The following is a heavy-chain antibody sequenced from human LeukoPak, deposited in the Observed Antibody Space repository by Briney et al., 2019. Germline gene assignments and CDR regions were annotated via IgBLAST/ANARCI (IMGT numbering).Heavy chain of an antibody. J-gene: IGHJ6*03. CDR1: GFTFSSYW. CDR3: ARVTSMAAAGYYYYYMDV. Sequence: GGSLRLSCAASGFTFSSYWMSWVRQAPGKGLEWVANIKQDGREKYYVDSVKGRFTISRDNAKNSLYLQMNSLRAEDTAVYYCARVTSMAAAGYYYYYMDVWGKGTTVTISS. V-gene: IGHV3-7*01. CDR2: IKQDGREK. D-gene: IGHD6-13*01.